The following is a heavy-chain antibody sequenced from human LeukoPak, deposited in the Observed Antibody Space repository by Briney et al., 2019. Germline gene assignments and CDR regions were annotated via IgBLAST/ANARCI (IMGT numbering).Heavy chain of an antibody. Sequence: GGSLRLSCAASGFTVSSNYMSWVRQAPGKGLEWVSVIYSGGSTYYADSVKGRFTISRDNSKNTLYLQMNSLRAEDTAVYYCARANYYYDSSGYYSYYFDYWGQGILVTVSS. CDR2: IYSGGST. V-gene: IGHV3-53*01. CDR1: GFTVSSNY. CDR3: ARANYYYDSSGYYSYYFDY. D-gene: IGHD3-22*01. J-gene: IGHJ4*02.